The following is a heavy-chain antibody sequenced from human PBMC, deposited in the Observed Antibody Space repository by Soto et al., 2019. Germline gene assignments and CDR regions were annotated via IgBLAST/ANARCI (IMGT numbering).Heavy chain of an antibody. V-gene: IGHV4-30-4*01. CDR2: ITYSGMT. Sequence: TSETLSLTCSVTGDSIKSGSVYWRWIRQSPGNGLEYIGYITYSGMTFQNPSRKSRVTRSVATPKNQFSLEVRSVTAADTGGYYCARERQLGPSSGRFDPWGQGTLVT. J-gene: IGHJ5*02. D-gene: IGHD6-6*01. CDR1: GDSIKSGSVY. CDR3: ARERQLGPSSGRFDP.